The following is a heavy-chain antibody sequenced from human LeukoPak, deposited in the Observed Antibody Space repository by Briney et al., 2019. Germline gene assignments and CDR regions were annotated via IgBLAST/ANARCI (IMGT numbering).Heavy chain of an antibody. CDR2: IIPIFGTA. J-gene: IGHJ4*02. D-gene: IGHD2-2*01. V-gene: IGHV1-69*13. CDR1: GGTFSSYA. Sequence: GASVKVSCKASGGTFSSYAISWVRQAPGQGLEWMGGIIPIFGTANYAQKFQGRVTITADESTSTAYMELSSLRSEDTAVYYCARIMPSEYYFDYWGQGTLVTVSS. CDR3: ARIMPSEYYFDY.